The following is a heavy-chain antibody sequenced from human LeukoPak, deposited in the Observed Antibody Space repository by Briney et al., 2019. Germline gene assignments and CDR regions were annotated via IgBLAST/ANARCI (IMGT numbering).Heavy chain of an antibody. Sequence: GGSLRLSCAASGFTFSSYAMSWVRQAPGKGLEWVSAISGSGGSTYYADSVKGRFTISRDNSKNTLYLQMNSLRAEDTAVYYCAEGRTQWLPQYYFDYWGQGTLVTVSS. D-gene: IGHD6-19*01. J-gene: IGHJ4*02. V-gene: IGHV3-23*01. CDR1: GFTFSSYA. CDR2: ISGSGGST. CDR3: AEGRTQWLPQYYFDY.